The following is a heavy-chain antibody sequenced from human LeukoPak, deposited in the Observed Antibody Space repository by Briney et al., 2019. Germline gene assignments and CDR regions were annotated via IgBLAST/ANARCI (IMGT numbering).Heavy chain of an antibody. CDR2: IIPIFGTA. V-gene: IGHV1-69*05. CDR1: GGTFSSYA. CDR3: ARRDDFYYFDY. Sequence: SVKVSCKASGGTFSSYAISWERQAPGQGLEWMGGIIPIFGTANYAQKFQGRATITTDESTSTAYMELSSLRSEDTAVYYCARRDDFYYFDYWGQGTLVTVSS. D-gene: IGHD3-3*01. J-gene: IGHJ4*02.